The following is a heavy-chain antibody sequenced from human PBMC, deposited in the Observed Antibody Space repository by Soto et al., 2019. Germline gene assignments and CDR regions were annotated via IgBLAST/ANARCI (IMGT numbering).Heavy chain of an antibody. CDR1: GFTFSSYA. J-gene: IGHJ4*02. CDR2: ISSNGGST. V-gene: IGHV3-64D*08. D-gene: IGHD5-12*01. CDR3: VKGGSRWLQPVRTFDY. Sequence: GGSLRLSCSASGFTFSSYAMHWVRQAPGKGLEYVSAISSNGGSTYYADSVKGRFTISRDNSKNTLYLQMSSLRAEDTAVYYCVKGGSRWLQPVRTFDYWGQGTLVTVSS.